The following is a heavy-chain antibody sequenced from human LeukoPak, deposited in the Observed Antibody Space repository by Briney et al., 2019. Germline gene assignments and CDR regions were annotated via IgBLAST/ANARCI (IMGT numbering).Heavy chain of an antibody. CDR1: GGTFSSYA. D-gene: IGHD2-15*01. Sequence: SVKVSCKASGGTFSSYAISWVRQAPGQGLEWMEGIIPIFGTANYAQKFQGRVTITADESTSTAYMELSSLRSEDTAVYYCARTRVAANSKFDYWGQGTLVTVSS. CDR3: ARTRVAANSKFDY. J-gene: IGHJ4*02. CDR2: IIPIFGTA. V-gene: IGHV1-69*01.